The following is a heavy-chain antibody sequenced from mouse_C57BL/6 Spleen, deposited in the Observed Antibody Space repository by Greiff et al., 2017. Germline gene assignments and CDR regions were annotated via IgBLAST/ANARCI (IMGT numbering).Heavy chain of an antibody. V-gene: IGHV1-62-2*01. CDR3: ARHEEAHYYGSSQFAY. Sequence: QVQLKESGAELVKPGASVKLSCKASGYTFTEYTIHWVKQRSGQGLEWIGWFYPGSGSIKYTEKFKDKATLTADKSSSTVYMELSRLTSEDSAVYFCARHEEAHYYGSSQFAYWGQGTLVTVSA. J-gene: IGHJ3*01. CDR2: FYPGSGSI. D-gene: IGHD1-1*01. CDR1: GYTFTEYT.